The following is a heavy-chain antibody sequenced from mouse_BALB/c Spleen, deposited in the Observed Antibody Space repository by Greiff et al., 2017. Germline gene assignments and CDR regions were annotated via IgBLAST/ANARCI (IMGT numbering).Heavy chain of an antibody. D-gene: IGHD1-1*01. Sequence: EVQGVESGGGLVQPGGSRKLSCAASGFTFSSFGMHWVRQAPEKGLEWVAYISSGSSTIYYADTVKGRFTISRDNPKNTLFLQMTSLRSEDTAMYYCARYGPAYYAMDYWGQGTSVTVSS. V-gene: IGHV5-17*02. CDR3: ARYGPAYYAMDY. CDR2: ISSGSSTI. CDR1: GFTFSSFG. J-gene: IGHJ4*01.